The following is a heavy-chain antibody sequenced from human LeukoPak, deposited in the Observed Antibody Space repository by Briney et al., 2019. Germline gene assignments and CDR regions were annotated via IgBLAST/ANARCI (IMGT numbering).Heavy chain of an antibody. D-gene: IGHD2-2*02. CDR2: ISGSGGST. CDR3: ARNETRYIDY. Sequence: GGSLRLSCAASGFTFSSYAMSWVRQAPGKGLEWVSAISGSGGSTNYADSVKGRFTISRDNSKNTLYLQMNSLRAEDTAVYYCARNETRYIDYWGQGTLVTVSS. CDR1: GFTFSSYA. J-gene: IGHJ4*02. V-gene: IGHV3-23*01.